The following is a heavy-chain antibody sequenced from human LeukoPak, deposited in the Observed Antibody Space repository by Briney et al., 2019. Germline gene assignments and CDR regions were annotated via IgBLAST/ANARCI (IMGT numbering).Heavy chain of an antibody. V-gene: IGHV3-21*01. CDR3: ANTKQFEY. Sequence: GGALSLSCAASGFTFRCYNMNGVPQAPGKGLEWVSSITSSSSSIYYADSVKGRFTISRDNAKNSLYLQMNSLRADDTAVYYCANTKQFEYWGQGTLVTVSS. CDR1: GFTFRCYN. CDR2: ITSSSSSI. D-gene: IGHD1-1*01. J-gene: IGHJ4*02.